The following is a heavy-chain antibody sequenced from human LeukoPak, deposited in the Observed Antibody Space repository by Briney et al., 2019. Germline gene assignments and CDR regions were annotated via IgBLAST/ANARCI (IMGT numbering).Heavy chain of an antibody. CDR1: GYTFRSYY. J-gene: IGHJ5*02. Sequence: ASVKISCKASGYTFRSYYMSWVRQAPGQGLEWMGIINPSGGSTTYTQKFQGRVTMTRDTSTKTIYMELSSLRSEDTAVYYCAREYSNYWFDPWGQGTLVTVSS. CDR3: AREYSNYWFDP. D-gene: IGHD4-11*01. CDR2: INPSGGST. V-gene: IGHV1-46*01.